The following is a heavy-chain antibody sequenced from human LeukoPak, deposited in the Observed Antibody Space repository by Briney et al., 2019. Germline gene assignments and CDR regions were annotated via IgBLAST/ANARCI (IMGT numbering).Heavy chain of an antibody. J-gene: IGHJ2*01. CDR1: GFTFSSYA. Sequence: GVSLRLSCAASGFTFSSYAMHWVRQAPGKGLEWVAVISYDGSNKYYADSVKGRFTISRDNAKNSLYLQMNSLRAEDTAVYYCARSNYGDPNRYFDLWGRGTLVTVSS. D-gene: IGHD4-17*01. CDR2: ISYDGSNK. V-gene: IGHV3-30-3*01. CDR3: ARSNYGDPNRYFDL.